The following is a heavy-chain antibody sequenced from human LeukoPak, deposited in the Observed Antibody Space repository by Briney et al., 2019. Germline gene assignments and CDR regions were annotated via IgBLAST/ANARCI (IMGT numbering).Heavy chain of an antibody. D-gene: IGHD4-17*01. J-gene: IGHJ4*02. Sequence: SQTLSLTCAISGDSVSSNSAAWTWLRQSPSRGLEWLGRTYYRSKLYNDYAVSVKSLISINPDTSKNQFSLQLNSVTPEDTAVYYCARENGDYPHFDYWGQGTLVTVSS. CDR3: ARENGDYPHFDY. CDR2: TYYRSKLYN. V-gene: IGHV6-1*01. CDR1: GDSVSSNSAA.